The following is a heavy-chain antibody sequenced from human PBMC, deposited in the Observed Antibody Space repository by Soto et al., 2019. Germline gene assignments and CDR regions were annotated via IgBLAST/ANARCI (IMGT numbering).Heavy chain of an antibody. D-gene: IGHD1-1*01. CDR2: SSNSGTFA. CDR3: ARSGDNYNLLDY. CDR1: GFTFNYYY. V-gene: IGHV3-11*06. Sequence: SGGSLRLSCAASGFTFNYYYMSWIRQAPGKGLEWISYSSNSGTFARYADSVKGRFSISRDNAKNSLYLQINSLRGDDTAIYYCARSGDNYNLLDYWGQGTPVTVSS. J-gene: IGHJ4*02.